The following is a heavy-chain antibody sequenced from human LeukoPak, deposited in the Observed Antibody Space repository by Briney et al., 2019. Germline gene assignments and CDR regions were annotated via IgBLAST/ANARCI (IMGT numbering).Heavy chain of an antibody. J-gene: IGHJ4*02. V-gene: IGHV3-48*04. D-gene: IGHD4-23*01. Sequence: GSLRLSCAASGFTFSSYSMNWVRQAPGKGLEWASYISSSSSTIYYADSVKGRFTISRDNAKNSLYLQMNSLRAEDTAVYYCARGPTVVTSPFDYWGQGTLVTVSS. CDR2: ISSSSSTI. CDR1: GFTFSSYS. CDR3: ARGPTVVTSPFDY.